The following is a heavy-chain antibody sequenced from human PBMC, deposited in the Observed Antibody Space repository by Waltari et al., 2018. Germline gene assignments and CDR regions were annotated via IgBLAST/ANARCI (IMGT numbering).Heavy chain of an antibody. CDR2: ISGSGGST. J-gene: IGHJ4*02. Sequence: EVQLLESGGGLVQPGGSLRLSCATSGFTFSSYAMSWVRQAPGEGLEWVSGISGSGGSTYYADSVKGRFTIFRDNSKNTVYLQMNSLRAEDTAVYYCAKATTDYYCDYWGQGTLVTVSS. CDR1: GFTFSSYA. V-gene: IGHV3-23*01. D-gene: IGHD4-17*01. CDR3: AKATTDYYCDY.